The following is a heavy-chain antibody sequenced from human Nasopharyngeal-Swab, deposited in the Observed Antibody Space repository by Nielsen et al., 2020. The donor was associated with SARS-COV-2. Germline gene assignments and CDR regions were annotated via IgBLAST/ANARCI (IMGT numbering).Heavy chain of an antibody. V-gene: IGHV3-7*01. CDR2: IKQDGSEK. Sequence: GESLKISCAASGFTFSNYWMSWVRQAPGKGLEWVANIKQDGSEKYYVDSVKGRFTISRDNSKNTLYLQMNSLRAEDTAVYYCARDFRFGGYDSYDYWGQGTLVTVSS. D-gene: IGHD5-12*01. J-gene: IGHJ4*02. CDR3: ARDFRFGGYDSYDY. CDR1: GFTFSNYW.